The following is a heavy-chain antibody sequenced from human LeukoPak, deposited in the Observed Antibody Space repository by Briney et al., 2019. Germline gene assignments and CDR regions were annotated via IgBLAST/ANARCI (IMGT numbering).Heavy chain of an antibody. J-gene: IGHJ5*02. Sequence: SETLSLTCTVSGASISNYYWTWIRQPPGKGLEWIGCIYDSGSTNYNPSLKSRVTMSVDTSKTQFSLKLSSVTAADTAVYYCARTSSSWDDNWFDPWGQGTLVTVSS. CDR2: IYDSGST. D-gene: IGHD6-13*01. V-gene: IGHV4-59*01. CDR3: ARTSSSWDDNWFDP. CDR1: GASISNYY.